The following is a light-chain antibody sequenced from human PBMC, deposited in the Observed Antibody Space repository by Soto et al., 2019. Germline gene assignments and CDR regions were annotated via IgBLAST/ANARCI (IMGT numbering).Light chain of an antibody. J-gene: IGLJ1*01. V-gene: IGLV2-14*03. Sequence: HSVLTQPASGSGFPGQSIAISCTRTSSDVGAYDFVSWYQQHPDKAPKLLIYEVSNRPSGVSDRFSGSKSVNTATLTISGLQAEDEADYYCSSHTTSNTRVFGTGTKVTVL. CDR2: EVS. CDR1: SSDVGAYDF. CDR3: SSHTTSNTRV.